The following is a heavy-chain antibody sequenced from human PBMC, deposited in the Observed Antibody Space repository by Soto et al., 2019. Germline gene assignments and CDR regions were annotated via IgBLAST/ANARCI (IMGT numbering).Heavy chain of an antibody. CDR2: INPNSGDT. V-gene: IGHV1-2*02. Sequence: SGKVSCNASGFSFDPTYCIHWVRRAPGQGLEWMGSINPNSGDTNYAQNFQGRVTMTRDTSISTAYMEVSSLTSDDTAVYYWGSPRSGPSPDVGHWGHGTVVTVSS. D-gene: IGHD2-15*01. J-gene: IGHJ4*01. CDR1: GFSFDPTYC. CDR3: GSPRSGPSPDVGH.